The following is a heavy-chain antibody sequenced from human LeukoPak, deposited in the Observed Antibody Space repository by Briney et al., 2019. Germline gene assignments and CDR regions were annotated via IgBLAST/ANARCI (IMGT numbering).Heavy chain of an antibody. D-gene: IGHD2-2*01. CDR1: GGSISSYY. CDR3: ARVHCSSTSCPYYYYYYMDV. V-gene: IGHV4-4*07. J-gene: IGHJ6*03. CDR2: IYTSGST. Sequence: SETLSLTCTVSGGSISSYYWGWIRQPAGKGLEWIGRIYTSGSTNYNPSLKSRVTMSVDTSKNQFSLKLSSVTAADTAVYYCARVHCSSTSCPYYYYYYMDVWGKGTTVTVSS.